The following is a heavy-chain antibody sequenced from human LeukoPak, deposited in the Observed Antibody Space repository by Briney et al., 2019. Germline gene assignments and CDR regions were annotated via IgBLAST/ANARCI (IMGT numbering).Heavy chain of an antibody. CDR3: ARVRVILTTMASFSY. D-gene: IGHD3-9*01. V-gene: IGHV3-7*01. J-gene: IGHJ4*02. Sequence: GGSLRLSCAASGFTFSSYGLHWVRQAPGKGLEGVANIKQDGSEKYYVDSVKGRFTVSRDNSENTLYLQLNSLRPDDTAVYYCARVRVILTTMASFSYWGLGTLVTVSS. CDR1: GFTFSSYG. CDR2: IKQDGSEK.